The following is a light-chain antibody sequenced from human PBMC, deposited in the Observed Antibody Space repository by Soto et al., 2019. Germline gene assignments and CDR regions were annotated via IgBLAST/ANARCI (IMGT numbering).Light chain of an antibody. CDR2: AAS. J-gene: IGKJ1*01. V-gene: IGKV1-9*01. CDR3: QQLNSYPRT. Sequence: DIQLTQSPSFLSASVGDRVTITCGASQGIRSILAWYQQKPGKAPKILIYAASTLQSGVPSRSSGSGSGTEFALTISSLQPEDFATYYRQQLNSYPRTFGQGTKVEIK. CDR1: QGIRSI.